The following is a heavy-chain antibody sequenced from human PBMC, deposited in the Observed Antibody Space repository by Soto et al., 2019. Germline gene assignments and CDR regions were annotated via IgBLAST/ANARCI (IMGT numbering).Heavy chain of an antibody. V-gene: IGHV3-73*02. CDR3: TRGIYVLSGYPRYYLDY. CDR2: IRRQANNYAT. CDR1: GFIFSDSA. D-gene: IGHD3-3*01. Sequence: EVQLVESGGGLVQPGGSLKLSCAASGFIFSDSALHWVRQASGKGLEWVGRIRRQANNYATTYAASVDGRCAISRDDSNNTAYLQMNIRKAEDTAIYYCTRGIYVLSGYPRYYLDYWGQGTLVTVSS. J-gene: IGHJ4*02.